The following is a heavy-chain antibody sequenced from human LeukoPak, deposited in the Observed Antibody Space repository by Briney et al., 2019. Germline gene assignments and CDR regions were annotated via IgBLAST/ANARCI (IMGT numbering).Heavy chain of an antibody. CDR1: GFTFSSYA. CDR3: AKDGESGYYYEQ. J-gene: IGHJ1*01. V-gene: IGHV3-23*01. D-gene: IGHD3-22*01. CDR2: ISGSGGST. Sequence: GSLRLSCAASGFTFSSYAMSWVRQAPGKGLEWVSAISGSGGSTYYADSVKGRFTISRDNSKNTLYLQMNSLRAEDTAVYYCAKDGESGYYYEQWGQGTLVTVSS.